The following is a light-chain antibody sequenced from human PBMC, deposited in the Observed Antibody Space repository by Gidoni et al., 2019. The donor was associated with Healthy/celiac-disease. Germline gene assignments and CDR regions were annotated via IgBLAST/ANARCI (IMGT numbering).Light chain of an antibody. Sequence: SYELTQPPSVSVSPGQAASITCSGDKLVDKYACWYQQKPGQSPVLVIYQGSKRPSRIPARFSGSNSGNTATLTISGTQAMDEADYYCQAWDSSAVVFGGGTKLTVL. V-gene: IGLV3-1*01. J-gene: IGLJ2*01. CDR3: QAWDSSAVV. CDR1: KLVDKY. CDR2: QGS.